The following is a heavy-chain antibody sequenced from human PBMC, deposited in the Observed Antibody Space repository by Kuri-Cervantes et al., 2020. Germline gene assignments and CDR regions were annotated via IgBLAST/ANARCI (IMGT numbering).Heavy chain of an antibody. CDR3: ARARGYSGSLYFDY. J-gene: IGHJ4*02. CDR2: IWYDGSNK. D-gene: IGHD1-26*01. V-gene: IGHV3-33*08. Sequence: LSLTCAAFGFTFSSYGMHWVRQAPGKGLEWVAVIWYDGSNKYYADSVKGRFTISRDNSKNTLYLQMNSLRAEDTAVYYCARARGYSGSLYFDYWGQGTLVTVSS. CDR1: GFTFSSYG.